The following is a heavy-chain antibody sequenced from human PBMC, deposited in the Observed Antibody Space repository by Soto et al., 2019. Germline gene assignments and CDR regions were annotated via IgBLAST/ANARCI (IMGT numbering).Heavy chain of an antibody. CDR3: ARHGLVATINHYYYYMDV. CDR1: GGSISSYY. D-gene: IGHD5-12*01. J-gene: IGHJ6*03. Sequence: SETLSLSCTVSGGSISSYYWSWIRQPPGKGLEWIGYIYYSGSTNYNPSLKSRVTISVDTSKNQFSLKLSSVTAADTAVYYCARHGLVATINHYYYYMDVWGKGTTVTVSS. V-gene: IGHV4-59*08. CDR2: IYYSGST.